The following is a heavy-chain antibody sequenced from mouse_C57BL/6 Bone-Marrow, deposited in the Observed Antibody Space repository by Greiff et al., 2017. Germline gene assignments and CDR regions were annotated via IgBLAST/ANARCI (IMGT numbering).Heavy chain of an antibody. CDR1: GFTFSDYG. CDR3: ARPLTETGFDY. D-gene: IGHD4-1*01. J-gene: IGHJ2*01. CDR2: ISSGSSTI. V-gene: IGHV5-17*01. Sequence: EVHLVESGGGLVKPGGSLKLSCAASGFTFSDYGMHWVRRAPEKGLEWVAYISSGSSTIYYADTVKGRCTISRDNAKTTLFLQMTSLRSEDAAMYYFARPLTETGFDYWGQGTTLTVSS.